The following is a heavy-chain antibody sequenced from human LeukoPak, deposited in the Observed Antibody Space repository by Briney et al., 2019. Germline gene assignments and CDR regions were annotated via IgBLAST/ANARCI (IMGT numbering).Heavy chain of an antibody. D-gene: IGHD3-10*01. CDR1: GFTFSSYA. CDR3: ARVGITMVRGVIYVDY. J-gene: IGHJ4*02. V-gene: IGHV4-4*09. Sequence: GSLRLSCAASGFTFSSYAMSWVRQAPGKGLEWIGYIYTSGSTNYNPSLKSRVTISVDTSKNQFSLKLSSVTAADTAVYYCARVGITMVRGVIYVDYWGQGTLVTVSS. CDR2: IYTSGST.